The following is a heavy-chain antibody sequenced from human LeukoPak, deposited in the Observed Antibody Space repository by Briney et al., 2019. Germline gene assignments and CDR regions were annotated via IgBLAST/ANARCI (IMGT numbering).Heavy chain of an antibody. D-gene: IGHD4-23*01. CDR2: IIPIFGTA. J-gene: IGHJ5*02. Sequence: GASVKVSCKASGGTFSSYAISWVRQAPGQGLEWMGGIIPIFGTANYAQKFQGRVTITTDESTSTAYMELSSLRSEDMAVYYCARDVDYGGNLNWFDPWGQGTLVTVSS. CDR1: GGTFSSYA. CDR3: ARDVDYGGNLNWFDP. V-gene: IGHV1-69*05.